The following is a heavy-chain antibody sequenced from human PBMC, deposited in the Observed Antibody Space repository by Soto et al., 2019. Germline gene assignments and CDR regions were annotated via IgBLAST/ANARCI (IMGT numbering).Heavy chain of an antibody. D-gene: IGHD3-10*01. CDR2: ISYDGSNK. V-gene: IGHV3-30*18. J-gene: IGHJ4*02. CDR1: GFTFSSYG. Sequence: GGSLRLSCAASGFTFSSYGMHWVRQAPGKGLEWVAVISYDGSNKYYADSVKGRFTISRDNSKNTLYLQMNSLRAEDTAVYYCAKDQGATMVRGVIIRWGQGTLVPVSS. CDR3: AKDQGATMVRGVIIR.